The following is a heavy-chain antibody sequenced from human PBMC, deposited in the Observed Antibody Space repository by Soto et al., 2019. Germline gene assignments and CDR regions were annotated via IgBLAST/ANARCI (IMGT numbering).Heavy chain of an antibody. CDR2: INHSGST. CDR1: GGSFSGYY. V-gene: IGHV4-34*01. Sequence: QVQLQQWGAGLLKPSETLSLTCAVYGGSFSGYYWSWIRQPPGKGLEWIGEINHSGSTNYNPSLKSRVTISVDTSKNQFSLKLSSVTAADTAVYYCARGRAIAAATYYYYGMDVWGQGTTVTVSS. CDR3: ARGRAIAAATYYYYGMDV. D-gene: IGHD6-13*01. J-gene: IGHJ6*02.